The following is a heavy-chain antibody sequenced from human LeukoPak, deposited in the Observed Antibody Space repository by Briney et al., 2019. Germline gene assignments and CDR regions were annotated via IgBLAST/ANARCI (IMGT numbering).Heavy chain of an antibody. J-gene: IGHJ6*03. V-gene: IGHV3-30*02. CDR1: GFTFNTFG. CDR3: ARVYSSSWSYTLYYYYYYMDV. D-gene: IGHD6-13*01. Sequence: GGSLRLSCAASGFTFNTFGMHWVRQAPGKGLEWVAFVRYDGSDDCYADSVKGRFTISRDNSKDTLYLQMNSLRAEDTAVYYCARVYSSSWSYTLYYYYYYMDVWGKGTTVTVSS. CDR2: VRYDGSDD.